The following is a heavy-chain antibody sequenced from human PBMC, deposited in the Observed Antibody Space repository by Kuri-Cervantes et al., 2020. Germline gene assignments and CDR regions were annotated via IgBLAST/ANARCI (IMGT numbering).Heavy chain of an antibody. CDR3: ARELYYYDSSGYYPIDY. V-gene: IGHV3-48*02. D-gene: IGHD3-22*01. J-gene: IGHJ4*02. CDR2: ISSSSTI. Sequence: GESLKISCAASGFTFSSYSMNWVRQAPGKGLEWVSYISSSSTIYYADSVKGRFTISRDNAKNSLYLQMNSLRDEDTAVYYCARELYYYDSSGYYPIDYWGQGTLVTVSS. CDR1: GFTFSSYS.